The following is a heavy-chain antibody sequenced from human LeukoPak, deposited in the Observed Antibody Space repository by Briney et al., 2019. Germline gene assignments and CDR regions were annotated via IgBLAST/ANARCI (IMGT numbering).Heavy chain of an antibody. V-gene: IGHV3-7*01. Sequence: GGSLRLSCAASGFTFSSYWMSWVRQAPGKGLEWVANMKQDGNEKYYVDSVEGRFTISRDNAKNSLYLQMNSLRGEDTAVYYCARQNWGFDYWGQGTLVTVSS. CDR2: MKQDGNEK. CDR1: GFTFSSYW. D-gene: IGHD7-27*01. J-gene: IGHJ4*02. CDR3: ARQNWGFDY.